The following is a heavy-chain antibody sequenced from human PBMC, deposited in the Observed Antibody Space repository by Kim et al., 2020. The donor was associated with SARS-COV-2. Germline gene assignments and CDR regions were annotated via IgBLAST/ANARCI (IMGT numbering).Heavy chain of an antibody. CDR2: FDPEDGET. Sequence: ASVKVSCKVSGYTLTELSMHWVRQAPGKGLEWMGGFDPEDGETIYAQKFQGRVTMTEDTSTDTAYMELSSLRSEDTAVYYCATGLEMATMIYYFDYWGQGTLVTVSS. D-gene: IGHD3-22*01. V-gene: IGHV1-24*01. CDR1: GYTLTELS. CDR3: ATGLEMATMIYYFDY. J-gene: IGHJ4*02.